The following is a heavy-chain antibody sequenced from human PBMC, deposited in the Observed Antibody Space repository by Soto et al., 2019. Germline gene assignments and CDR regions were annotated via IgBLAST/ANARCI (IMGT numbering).Heavy chain of an antibody. V-gene: IGHV3-72*01. Sequence: GGSLRLSCAASGFTLSDHYIDWVRQAPGQGLEWVGRTRNKANGYTTGYAASVKGRFTISRDDSRNSLYLQMNSLKASDTATYYCATSIFGRGMDVWGQGTTVTVSS. CDR1: GFTLSDHY. D-gene: IGHD3-3*01. J-gene: IGHJ6*02. CDR3: ATSIFGRGMDV. CDR2: TRNKANGYTT.